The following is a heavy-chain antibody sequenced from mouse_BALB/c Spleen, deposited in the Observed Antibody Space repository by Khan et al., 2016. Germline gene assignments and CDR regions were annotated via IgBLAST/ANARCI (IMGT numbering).Heavy chain of an antibody. D-gene: IGHD1-1*01. Sequence: VQLQQSGPDLVKPSQSLSLTCTVTGYSITSGYSCHWIRQFPGNKLEWMGYIHYSGSTNYNPSLKSRISITRDTSKNQFFLQLNSVTTEDTATDYCARLRDWYFDVWGAGTMVTVSS. CDR2: IHYSGST. J-gene: IGHJ1*01. V-gene: IGHV3-1*02. CDR1: GYSITSGYS. CDR3: ARLRDWYFDV.